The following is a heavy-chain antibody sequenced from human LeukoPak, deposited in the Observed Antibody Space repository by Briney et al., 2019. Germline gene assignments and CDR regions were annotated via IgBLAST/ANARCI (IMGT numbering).Heavy chain of an antibody. CDR3: ARVTMTTVTSYYYYYYVDV. J-gene: IGHJ6*03. V-gene: IGHV4-4*07. Sequence: SETLSLTCTVSGGSISSYYWSWIRQPAGKGLEWIGRIYTSGSTNYNPSLKSRVTMSVDTSKNQFSLKLSSVTAADTAVYYCARVTMTTVTSYYYYYYVDVWGKGTTVTVSS. CDR1: GGSISSYY. D-gene: IGHD4-17*01. CDR2: IYTSGST.